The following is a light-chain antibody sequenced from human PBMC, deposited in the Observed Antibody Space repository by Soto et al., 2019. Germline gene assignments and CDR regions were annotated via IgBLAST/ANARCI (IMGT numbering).Light chain of an antibody. V-gene: IGLV2-23*02. J-gene: IGLJ1*01. CDR2: EVN. Sequence: QSALTQPASVSGSPGQSITISCTGTSSDVGSYNLVSWYQQHPGKAPTLMIYEVNKRPSGVSNRFSGSKSGNTASLTISGLQAEDEADYYCCSFAGGSTYVFGTGTKVTVL. CDR3: CSFAGGSTYV. CDR1: SSDVGSYNL.